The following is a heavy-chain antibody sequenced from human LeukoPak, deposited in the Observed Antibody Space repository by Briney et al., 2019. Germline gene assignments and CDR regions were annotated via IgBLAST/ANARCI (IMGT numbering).Heavy chain of an antibody. Sequence: GGSLRLPCAASGFTFSDYYMSWIRQAPGKGLEWVSYISSSGSTIYYADSVKGRFTISRDNAKNSLYLQMNSLRAEDTAVYYCARDQGTVVVPAASDYWGQGTLVTVSS. CDR2: ISSSGSTI. CDR3: ARDQGTVVVPAASDY. V-gene: IGHV3-11*01. J-gene: IGHJ4*02. CDR1: GFTFSDYY. D-gene: IGHD2-2*01.